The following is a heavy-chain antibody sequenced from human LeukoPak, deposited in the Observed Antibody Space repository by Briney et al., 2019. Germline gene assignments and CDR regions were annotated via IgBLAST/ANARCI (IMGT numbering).Heavy chain of an antibody. CDR1: GVSISSGDYY. J-gene: IGHJ4*02. CDR2: IYYSGST. CDR3: ARDVIRSVRHSSGSY. V-gene: IGHV4-30-4*01. Sequence: SETLSLTCTVSGVSISSGDYYWSWIRQPPGKGLEWIGYIYYSGSTYYYPSLKSRVTISVDTSKNQFSLKLSSVTAADTAVYYCARDVIRSVRHSSGSYWGQGTLVTVSS. D-gene: IGHD3-22*01.